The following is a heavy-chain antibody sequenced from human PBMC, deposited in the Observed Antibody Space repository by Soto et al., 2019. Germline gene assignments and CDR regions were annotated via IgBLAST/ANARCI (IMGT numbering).Heavy chain of an antibody. V-gene: IGHV3-64D*06. CDR3: VKDRYTAMVTHGMDV. CDR1: GFTFSSYA. CDR2: ISSNGGST. J-gene: IGHJ6*02. D-gene: IGHD5-18*01. Sequence: GGSLRLSCSASGFTFSSYAMHWVRQAPGKGLEYVSAISSNGGSTYYADSVKGRFTISRDNSKNTLYLQMSSLRAEDTAVYYCVKDRYTAMVTHGMDVWGQGTTVTVSS.